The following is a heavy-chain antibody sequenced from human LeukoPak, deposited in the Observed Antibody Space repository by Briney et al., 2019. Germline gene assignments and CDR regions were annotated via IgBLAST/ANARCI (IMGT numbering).Heavy chain of an antibody. CDR1: GGSISSSSYY. CDR3: ARKAFSGSSRPYYFDY. V-gene: IGHV4-39*07. CDR2: IYYSGST. D-gene: IGHD1-26*01. Sequence: SETLSLTCTVSGGSISSSSYYWGWIRQAPGKGLEWIGSIYYSGSTYYNPSLKSRVTISVDTSKNQFSLKLSSVTAADTAVYYCARKAFSGSSRPYYFDYWGQGTLVTVSS. J-gene: IGHJ4*02.